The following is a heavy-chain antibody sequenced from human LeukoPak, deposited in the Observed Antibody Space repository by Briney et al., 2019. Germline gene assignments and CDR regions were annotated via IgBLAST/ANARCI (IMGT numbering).Heavy chain of an antibody. V-gene: IGHV3-23*01. CDR1: GFTFSSYS. J-gene: IGHJ4*02. CDR2: ISDSGGST. Sequence: PGGSLRLSCAASGFTFSSYSMSWVRQAPGKGLEWVSVISDSGGSTYYADSVKGRFTISRDNSKNTLSLQMNSLRAEDTAVYYCAKDRRYFDYWGQGTLVTVSS. CDR3: AKDRRYFDY.